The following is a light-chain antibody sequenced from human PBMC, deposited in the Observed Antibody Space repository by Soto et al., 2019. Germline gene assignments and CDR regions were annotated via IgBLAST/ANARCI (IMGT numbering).Light chain of an antibody. V-gene: IGKV3-20*01. CDR2: GAS. CDR1: QSVNSNY. CDR3: QQYGTSPHT. Sequence: EIVLTQSPGTLSLSPGARATLSCRASQSVNSNYLAWYQQKPGQVPRPLIYGASIRAAGSPERLSGSGSGTDFTLTISRLEPEDCAVYYCQQYGTSPHTFGQGTKLEIK. J-gene: IGKJ2*01.